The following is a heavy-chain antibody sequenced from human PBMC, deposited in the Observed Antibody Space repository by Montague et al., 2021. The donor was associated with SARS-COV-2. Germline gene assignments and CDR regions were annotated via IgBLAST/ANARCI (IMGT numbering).Heavy chain of an antibody. D-gene: IGHD3-16*01. V-gene: IGHV3-23*01. CDR3: AKRGEFDF. Sequence: SLRLSCAASGFTFTISAMSWVRQAPGKGLEWVATIIGSGRNTFYGDFVKGRLTISRDNSKNMVFLQMNSLRAEDTAIYYCAKRGEFDFWGRGTLVTVSS. J-gene: IGHJ4*02. CDR2: IIGSGRNT. CDR1: GFTFTISA.